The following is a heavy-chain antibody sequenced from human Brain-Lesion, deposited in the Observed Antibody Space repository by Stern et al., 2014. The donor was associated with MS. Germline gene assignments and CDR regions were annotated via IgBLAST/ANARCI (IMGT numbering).Heavy chain of an antibody. CDR3: VTGFSSGYFEYYFEH. V-gene: IGHV3-15*01. CDR1: GFTLSDAW. Sequence: EVQLVESGGRLVEPGGSLRLSCAASGFTLSDAWMTWVRQAAGKGLEWVGRIKSKADGGTKVQAAPGKGRFTISRADSKDSLYLKMSSLKTEDTAVYYRVTGFSSGYFEYYFEHWGQGTQVTVSS. D-gene: IGHD3-3*01. CDR2: IKSKADGGTK. J-gene: IGHJ4*02.